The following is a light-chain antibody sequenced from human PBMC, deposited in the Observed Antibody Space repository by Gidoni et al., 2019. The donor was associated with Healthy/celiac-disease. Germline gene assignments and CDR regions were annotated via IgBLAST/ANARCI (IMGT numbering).Light chain of an antibody. CDR1: QSLLHSNVYND. Sequence: DIVMTQSPLSLPVTPGEPASISCRSSQSLLHSNVYNDLDWYLQKPGKYPQLLIYLGSNRDSGVTDRFSGSGAGTDFTLKISRVEAEDVGVYYCMQALQTPYTFGQGTKLEIK. J-gene: IGKJ2*01. CDR3: MQALQTPYT. CDR2: LGS. V-gene: IGKV2-28*01.